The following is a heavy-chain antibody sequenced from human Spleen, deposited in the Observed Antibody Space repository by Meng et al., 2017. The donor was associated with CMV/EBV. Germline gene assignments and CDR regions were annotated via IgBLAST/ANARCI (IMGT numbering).Heavy chain of an antibody. CDR2: IKQDGREI. Sequence: GESLKISCEASGFTFSRFWLSWVRQAPGKGLEWVANIKQDGREIYYVDSVKGRFTISRDNAKNSLYLQMNSLRAEDTAVYYCARGWREQLVRPHGMDVWGQGTTVTVSS. J-gene: IGHJ6*02. D-gene: IGHD6-6*01. V-gene: IGHV3-7*01. CDR3: ARGWREQLVRPHGMDV. CDR1: GFTFSRFW.